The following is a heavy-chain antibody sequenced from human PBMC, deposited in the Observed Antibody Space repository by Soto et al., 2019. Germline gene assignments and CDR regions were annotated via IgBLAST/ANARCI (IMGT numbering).Heavy chain of an antibody. Sequence: PGGSLRLSCVASGFTFSNYNMNWVRQAPGKGLEWVSHISGTSVYIHYADSVKGRFTISRDNARNSVYLQMDSLRVEDKAVYYCAREGALKPFSSWGQGALVTVSS. J-gene: IGHJ5*02. V-gene: IGHV3-21*01. CDR1: GFTFSNYN. CDR2: ISGTSVYI. CDR3: AREGALKPFSS.